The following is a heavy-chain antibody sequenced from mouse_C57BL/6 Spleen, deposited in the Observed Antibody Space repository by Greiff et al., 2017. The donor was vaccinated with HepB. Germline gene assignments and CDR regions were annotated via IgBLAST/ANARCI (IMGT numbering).Heavy chain of an antibody. CDR3: TTNSDYY. CDR2: IDPENGDT. Sequence: EVKLQESGAELVRPGASVKLSCTASGFNIKDDYMHWVKQRPEQGLEWIGWIDPENGDTEYASKFQGKATITADTSSNTAYLQLSSLTSEDTAVYYCTTNSDYYWGQGTTLTVSS. J-gene: IGHJ2*01. V-gene: IGHV14-4*01. CDR1: GFNIKDDY.